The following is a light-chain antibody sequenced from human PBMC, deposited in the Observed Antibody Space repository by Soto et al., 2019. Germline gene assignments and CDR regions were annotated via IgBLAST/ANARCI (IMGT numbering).Light chain of an antibody. CDR2: GAS. Sequence: DIQMTQSPSSLSASIGDRVTITCRASQSITRYLNWYQQKPGKAPRLLICGASSLQSGVPSRFSGSGSGTDFTLTINSRKPEDFATYYCQQSASAPRTFGQGTKVEIK. V-gene: IGKV1-39*01. CDR1: QSITRY. J-gene: IGKJ1*01. CDR3: QQSASAPRT.